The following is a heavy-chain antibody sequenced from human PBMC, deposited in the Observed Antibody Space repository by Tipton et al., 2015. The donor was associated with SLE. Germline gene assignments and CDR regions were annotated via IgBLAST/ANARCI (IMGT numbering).Heavy chain of an antibody. V-gene: IGHV4-59*02. Sequence: LRLSCTVSGGSVSSYYWSWIRQPPGKGLEWIGYISYSGSTNYNPSLKSRVTISVDTSKNQFSLKLSSVTAADTAVYYCASREVSSYYYYYMDVWGKGTTVTVSS. CDR3: ASREVSSYYYYYMDV. CDR2: ISYSGST. CDR1: GGSVSSYY. J-gene: IGHJ6*03. D-gene: IGHD2-2*01.